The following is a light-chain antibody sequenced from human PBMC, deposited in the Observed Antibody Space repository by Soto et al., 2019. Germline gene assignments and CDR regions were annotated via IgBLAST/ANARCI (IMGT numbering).Light chain of an antibody. CDR1: SSNIGAGFD. Sequence: QLVLTQPPSVSGAPGQRVTISCTGSSSNIGAGFDVHWYRHLPGRAPTLLIYRNSNRPSGVPDRFSGSKSGTSGSLAITGLQAEDEADYYCQSFDTSLSAVVFGGGTKLTVL. CDR2: RNS. CDR3: QSFDTSLSAVV. V-gene: IGLV1-40*01. J-gene: IGLJ2*01.